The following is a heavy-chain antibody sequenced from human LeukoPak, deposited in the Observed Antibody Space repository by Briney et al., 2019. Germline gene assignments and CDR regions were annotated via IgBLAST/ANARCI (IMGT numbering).Heavy chain of an antibody. CDR1: GYTFTSYA. Sequence: ASVKVSCKASGYTFTSYAMQWVRQAPGQRLDWMGWINAGNGNTKYSQKLQGRVTITRDTSASIVYMELSSLRSEDTAVYYCARDPFSCSGGTCYPLGWFDPWRQGTLVTVSS. J-gene: IGHJ5*02. CDR2: INAGNGNT. D-gene: IGHD2-15*01. CDR3: ARDPFSCSGGTCYPLGWFDP. V-gene: IGHV1-3*01.